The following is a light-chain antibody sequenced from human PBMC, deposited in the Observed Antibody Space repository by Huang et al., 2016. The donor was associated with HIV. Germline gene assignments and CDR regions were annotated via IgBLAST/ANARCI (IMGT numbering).Light chain of an antibody. CDR3: QQYGSSPWT. Sequence: DIVLTQSPGTLSLSPGERATLYCRASQSVSSSYLAWYQQKPGQAPRRLIYGASSRATGIPDRFSGSGSGTDFTLTISRLEPEDLAVYYCQQYGSSPWTFGQGTKVEIK. CDR2: GAS. V-gene: IGKV3-20*01. J-gene: IGKJ1*01. CDR1: QSVSSSY.